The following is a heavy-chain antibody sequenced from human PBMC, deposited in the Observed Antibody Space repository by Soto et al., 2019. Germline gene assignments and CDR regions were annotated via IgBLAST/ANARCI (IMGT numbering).Heavy chain of an antibody. Sequence: GGSLRLSCAASGFTFSSYAMHRVRQAPGKGLEWVAVISYDGSNKYYADSAKARFTISRDNSKNTLYLQMNRLRGEDTAVYYCARWAYYDSSGYYRYYFDYWGQGTLVTVSS. J-gene: IGHJ4*02. CDR3: ARWAYYDSSGYYRYYFDY. CDR2: ISYDGSNK. CDR1: GFTFSSYA. V-gene: IGHV3-30-3*01. D-gene: IGHD3-22*01.